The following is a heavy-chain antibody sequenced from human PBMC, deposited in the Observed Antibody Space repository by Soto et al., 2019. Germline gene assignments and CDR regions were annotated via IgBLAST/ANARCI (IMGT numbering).Heavy chain of an antibody. D-gene: IGHD6-19*01. CDR3: ARWCSVRVRGWYDSNYFDY. J-gene: IGHJ4*02. V-gene: IGHV4-30-4*01. CDR1: GGSISSGDYY. Sequence: SETLSLTCTVSGGSISSGDYYWSWIRQPPGPGLEWIGYIYYSGSTYYNPSLKSRVTISVDTSKNQFSLKLSSVTAADTAVYYCARWCSVRVRGWYDSNYFDYWGQGTLVTVSS. CDR2: IYYSGST.